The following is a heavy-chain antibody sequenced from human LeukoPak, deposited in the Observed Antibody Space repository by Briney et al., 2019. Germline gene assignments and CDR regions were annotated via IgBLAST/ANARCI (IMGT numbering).Heavy chain of an antibody. CDR2: IYYSGST. D-gene: IGHD3-3*01. J-gene: IGHJ4*02. CDR3: ARASYDEWLPDY. Sequence: PSETLSLTCTVSGGSISSGDYYWSWIRQPPGKGLEWIGYIYYSGSTYYNPSLKSRVTISVDTSKNQFSLKLSSVTAADTAVYYCARASYDEWLPDYWGQGTLVTVSS. CDR1: GGSISSGDYY. V-gene: IGHV4-30-4*01.